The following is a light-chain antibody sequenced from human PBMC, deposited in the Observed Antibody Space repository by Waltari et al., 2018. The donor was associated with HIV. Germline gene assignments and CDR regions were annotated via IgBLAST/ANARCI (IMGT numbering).Light chain of an antibody. CDR3: SSYTTTGSL. CDR2: DVS. V-gene: IGLV2-14*03. CDR1: SSDVDDYNS. Sequence: QSALTQPASVSGSPGQSITISCTGTSSDVDDYNSVAWYQQHPGKPPNLMIYDVSDRPSGVSNRFSGSRSGNTASLTISGLQAGDEADYYCSSYTTTGSLFGGGTKLTVL. J-gene: IGLJ2*01.